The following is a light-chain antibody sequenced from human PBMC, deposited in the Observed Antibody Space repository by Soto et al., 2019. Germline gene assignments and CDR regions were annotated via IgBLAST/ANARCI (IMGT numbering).Light chain of an antibody. V-gene: IGKV3-11*01. CDR2: DAS. CDR3: QQRSNWPPIT. Sequence: EIVLTQSPATLSLSPGERATLSCRASQSVSSYLAWYQQKPGQAPRLLIYDASNRATGIPARFSCSGSGTDFTLTISSPEPKDFAVYYCQQRSNWPPITFGQGTRLEIK. J-gene: IGKJ5*01. CDR1: QSVSSY.